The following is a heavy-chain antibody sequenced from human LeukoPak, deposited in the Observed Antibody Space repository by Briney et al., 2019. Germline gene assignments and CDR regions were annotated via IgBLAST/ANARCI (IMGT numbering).Heavy chain of an antibody. V-gene: IGHV4-59*12. CDR3: ARGRRGTYYYDSSGSKGAFDI. CDR1: GGSISSYY. J-gene: IGHJ3*02. Sequence: SETLSLTCTVSGGSISSYYWSWIRQPPGKGLEWIGYIYYTGNTYYNPSLKSRVNISVDTSKNQFSLKLSSVTAADTAVYYCARGRRGTYYYDSSGSKGAFDIWGQGTMVTVSS. CDR2: IYYTGNT. D-gene: IGHD3-22*01.